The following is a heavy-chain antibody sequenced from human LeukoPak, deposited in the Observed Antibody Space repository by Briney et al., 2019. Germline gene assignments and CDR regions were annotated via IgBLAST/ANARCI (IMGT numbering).Heavy chain of an antibody. J-gene: IGHJ4*02. CDR1: AFTFSSYG. CDR3: AKGPKQLLVGSRGYYFDY. CDR2: ISGSGDRR. V-gene: IGHV3-23*01. D-gene: IGHD6-13*01. Sequence: GGSLRLSCAASAFTFSSYGMSWVRQAPGKGLEWVSGISGSGDRRNYADSVKGRFTISRDISKNTLYLQMNSLRAEDTAVYYCAKGPKQLLVGSRGYYFDYWGQGTLVTVSS.